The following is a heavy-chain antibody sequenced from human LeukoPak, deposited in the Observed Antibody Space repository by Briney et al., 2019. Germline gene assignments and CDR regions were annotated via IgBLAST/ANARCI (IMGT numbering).Heavy chain of an antibody. CDR2: INPNSGGT. Sequence: ASVKVSCKASGYTFTGYYIHWVRQAPGQGLEWMGWINPNSGGTNYAQKFQGRVTMTRDTSISTAYMELSRLRSDDTAVYYCARDLSCSSTSCYEGARWFDPWGQGTLVTVSS. CDR1: GYTFTGYY. V-gene: IGHV1-2*02. D-gene: IGHD2-2*01. J-gene: IGHJ5*02. CDR3: ARDLSCSSTSCYEGARWFDP.